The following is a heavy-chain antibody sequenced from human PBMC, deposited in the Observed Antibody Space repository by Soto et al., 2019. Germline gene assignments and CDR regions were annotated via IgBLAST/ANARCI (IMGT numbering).Heavy chain of an antibody. CDR2: INHSGST. J-gene: IGHJ5*02. Sequence: PSETLSLTCAVYGGSFSGYYWSWIRQPPGKGLEWIGEINHSGSTNYNPSLKSRVTISVDTSKNQFSLKLSSVTAADTAVYDCARENNWFDPWGQGTVVTVSS. CDR1: GGSFSGYY. CDR3: ARENNWFDP. V-gene: IGHV4-34*01.